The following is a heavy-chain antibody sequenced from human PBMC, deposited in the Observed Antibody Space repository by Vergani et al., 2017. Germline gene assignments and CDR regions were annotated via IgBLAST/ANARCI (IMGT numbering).Heavy chain of an antibody. CDR2: ISTTSDTI. CDR1: GFTFSSYS. Sequence: DVQLVESGGDLVQPGGSLRLSCAASGFTFSSYSMNWVRRAPGKGLEWISYISTTSDTIYYADSVRGRFTISRDNAKNSLYLEMNSLRVEDTAVYFCARWRVAGKGGYWGQGTRVAVSS. V-gene: IGHV3-48*01. D-gene: IGHD6-19*01. CDR3: ARWRVAGKGGY. J-gene: IGHJ4*02.